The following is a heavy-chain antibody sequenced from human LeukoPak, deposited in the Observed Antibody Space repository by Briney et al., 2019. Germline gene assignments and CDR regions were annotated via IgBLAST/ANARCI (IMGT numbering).Heavy chain of an antibody. J-gene: IGHJ4*02. D-gene: IGHD4-17*01. CDR3: ARATGYGAFDY. Sequence: GGSLRLSCAASGFTFSSYSMNWVRQAPGKGLEXVSSISSYSDYTYYPDSVQGRFTISRDNAKNSLYLQMNSLRAEDTAVYYCARATGYGAFDYWGQGTLVTVSS. V-gene: IGHV3-21*01. CDR2: ISSYSDYT. CDR1: GFTFSSYS.